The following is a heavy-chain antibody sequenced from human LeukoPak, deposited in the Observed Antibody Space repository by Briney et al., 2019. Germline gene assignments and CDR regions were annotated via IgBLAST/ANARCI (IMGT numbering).Heavy chain of an antibody. CDR2: VYHSGST. J-gene: IGHJ3*02. D-gene: IGHD3-9*01. V-gene: IGHV4-39*07. Sequence: SETLSLTCTVSGGSISSSSYYWGWVWQSPGRGLEWIGTVYHSGSTYYNPSLKSRVTISVDTSKNQFSLKLSSVTAADTAVYYCARVSILTGDDAFDIWGQGTMVTVSS. CDR1: GGSISSSSYY. CDR3: ARVSILTGDDAFDI.